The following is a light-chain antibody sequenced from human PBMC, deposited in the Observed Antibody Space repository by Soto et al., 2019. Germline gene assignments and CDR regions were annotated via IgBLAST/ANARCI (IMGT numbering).Light chain of an antibody. CDR2: DAS. CDR3: QHYSLDSPWT. J-gene: IGKJ1*01. Sequence: IQMTQTPSSLSVSVGDRVTITCRTSQNINAWLAWYQQRPGQAPKLLIYDASTVQSGVPSRFSGSGSGTEFTLTISSLRPDDSATYYCQHYSLDSPWTFGQGTKVDIK. V-gene: IGKV1-5*01. CDR1: QNINAW.